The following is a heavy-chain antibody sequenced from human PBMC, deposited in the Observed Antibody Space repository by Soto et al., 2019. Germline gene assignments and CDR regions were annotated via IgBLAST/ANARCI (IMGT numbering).Heavy chain of an antibody. CDR2: ISGSGGST. J-gene: IGHJ4*02. CDR3: AKGIYYYGSGYYFDY. CDR1: GFTFSSYW. D-gene: IGHD3-10*01. V-gene: IGHV3-23*01. Sequence: PGGSLRLSCAASGFTFSSYWMSWVRQAPGKGLEWVSAISGSGGSTYYADSVKGRFTISRDNSKNTLYLQMNSLRAEDTAVYYCAKGIYYYGSGYYFDYWGQGTLVTVSS.